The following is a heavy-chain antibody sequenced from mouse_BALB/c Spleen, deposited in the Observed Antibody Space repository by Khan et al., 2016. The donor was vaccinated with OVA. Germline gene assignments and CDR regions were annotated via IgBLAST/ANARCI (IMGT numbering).Heavy chain of an antibody. CDR2: IWSGGST. Sequence: VQLQESGPGLVQPSQSLSITCTASGFSLTTYGVHWVRQSPGKGLEWLGVIWSGGSTDYNAAFISRLSTSTDNSKSQVFFKMNSLQANDTAIYYCARNYDYDEGLAYWGQGTLVTVSA. D-gene: IGHD2-4*01. V-gene: IGHV2-2*02. CDR3: ARNYDYDEGLAY. CDR1: GFSLTTYG. J-gene: IGHJ3*01.